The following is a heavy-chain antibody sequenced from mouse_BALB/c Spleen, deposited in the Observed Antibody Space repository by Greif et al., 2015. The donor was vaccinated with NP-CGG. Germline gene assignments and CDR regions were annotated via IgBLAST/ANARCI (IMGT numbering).Heavy chain of an antibody. D-gene: IGHD1-2*01. V-gene: IGHV1-69*02. CDR1: GYTFTSYW. CDR2: IYPSDSYT. Sequence: QVQLQQPGAELARPGASVKLSCKASGYTFTSYWINWVKQRPGQGLEWIGNIYPSDSYTNYNQKFKDKATLTVDKSSSTACMQLSSPTSEDSAGYYCTGGYYGYYAMDYWGQGTSVAVSS. J-gene: IGHJ4*01. CDR3: TGGYYGYYAMDY.